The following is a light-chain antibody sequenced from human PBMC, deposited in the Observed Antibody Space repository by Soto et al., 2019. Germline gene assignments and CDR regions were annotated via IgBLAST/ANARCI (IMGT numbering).Light chain of an antibody. V-gene: IGLV3-21*04. CDR1: NIGSES. J-gene: IGLJ7*01. CDR2: YDS. CDR3: QVWDSSSDRAL. Sequence: SYELTQPPSVSVAPGKTARITCGGNNIGSESVHWYQQKPGQAPVLVIYYDSDRPSGIPERFSGSSSGNTATLTISRVEAGDEADYYCQVWDSSSDRALFGGGTQLTVL.